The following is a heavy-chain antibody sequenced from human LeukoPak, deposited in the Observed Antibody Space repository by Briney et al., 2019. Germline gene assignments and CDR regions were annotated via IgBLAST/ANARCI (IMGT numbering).Heavy chain of an antibody. Sequence: GGSLRLSCAASGFTFSSYAMSWVRQAPGKGLEWVSAISGSGGSTYYADSVKGRFTISRDNSKNPLYLQMNSLRAEDTAVYYCAKACSGGSCFFRYYYGMDVWGQGTTVTVSS. D-gene: IGHD2-15*01. CDR2: ISGSGGST. J-gene: IGHJ6*02. CDR1: GFTFSSYA. CDR3: AKACSGGSCFFRYYYGMDV. V-gene: IGHV3-23*01.